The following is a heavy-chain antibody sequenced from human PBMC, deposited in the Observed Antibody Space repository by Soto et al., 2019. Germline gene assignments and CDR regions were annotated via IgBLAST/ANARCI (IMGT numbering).Heavy chain of an antibody. CDR2: INHSGST. CDR1: GGSFSGYY. J-gene: IGHJ4*02. D-gene: IGHD3-10*01. CDR3: ARVGRDVTMVRGVILNYFDY. V-gene: IGHV4-34*01. Sequence: QVQLQQWGAGLLKPSETLSLTCAVYGGSFSGYYWSWIRQPPGKGLEWIGEINHSGSTNYNPSLKSRVTISVDTSKSQFSLKLSSVTAADTAVYYCARVGRDVTMVRGVILNYFDYWGQGTLVTVSS.